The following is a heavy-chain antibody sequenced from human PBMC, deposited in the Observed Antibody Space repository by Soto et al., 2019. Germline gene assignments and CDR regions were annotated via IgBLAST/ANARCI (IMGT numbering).Heavy chain of an antibody. Sequence: LRLSCAASGFTFSSYWMHWVRQAPGKGLVWVSRINSDGSSTSYADSVKGRFTISRDNAKNTLYLQMNSLRAEDTAVYYCAREEQLVEGRTGYYYGMDVWGQGTTVTVSS. D-gene: IGHD6-6*01. V-gene: IGHV3-74*01. CDR2: INSDGSST. CDR1: GFTFSSYW. J-gene: IGHJ6*02. CDR3: AREEQLVEGRTGYYYGMDV.